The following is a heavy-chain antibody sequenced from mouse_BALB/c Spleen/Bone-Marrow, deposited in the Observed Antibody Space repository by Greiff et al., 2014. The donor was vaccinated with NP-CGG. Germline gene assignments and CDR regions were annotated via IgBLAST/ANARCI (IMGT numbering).Heavy chain of an antibody. J-gene: IGHJ2*01. CDR2: IDPANGNT. V-gene: IGHV14-3*02. CDR3: ASYVYGYYFDY. D-gene: IGHD2-2*01. Sequence: VHVKQSGAELVKSGASVKLSCTASGFNIKDTYMHWVKQRPEQGLEWIGRIDPANGNTKYDPKFQGKATITADTSSNTAYLQLSSLTSEDTAVYYCASYVYGYYFDYGGQGTTLTVST. CDR1: GFNIKDTY.